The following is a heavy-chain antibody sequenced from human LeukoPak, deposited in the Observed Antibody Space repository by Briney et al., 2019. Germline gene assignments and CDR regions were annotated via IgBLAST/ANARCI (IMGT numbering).Heavy chain of an antibody. Sequence: SETLSLTCTVSGGSISSHFWSWIRQPPGKGLEWIGYIHHTGGTKYNPSLKSRVTISVDTSKNQFSLKLSSVTAADTAVYYCARHVGNSGSGSYLTYFDYWGQGTLVTVSS. V-gene: IGHV4-59*08. CDR1: GGSISSHF. CDR2: IHHTGGT. D-gene: IGHD3-10*01. CDR3: ARHVGNSGSGSYLTYFDY. J-gene: IGHJ4*02.